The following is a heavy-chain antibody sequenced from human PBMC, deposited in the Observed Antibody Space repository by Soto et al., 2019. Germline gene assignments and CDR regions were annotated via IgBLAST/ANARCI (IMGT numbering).Heavy chain of an antibody. CDR1: GYSFTSYW. D-gene: IGHD2-8*01. J-gene: IGHJ6*02. CDR2: IYPGDSET. Sequence: GESLKISCKGSGYSFTSYWIGWVRQMPGKGLEWMGIIYPGDSETRYSPSFQGQVTISADKSISTAYLQWSSLKASDTAMYYCARRRSSLGVFHYYGMDVWGQGTTVTVSS. CDR3: ARRRSSLGVFHYYGMDV. V-gene: IGHV5-51*01.